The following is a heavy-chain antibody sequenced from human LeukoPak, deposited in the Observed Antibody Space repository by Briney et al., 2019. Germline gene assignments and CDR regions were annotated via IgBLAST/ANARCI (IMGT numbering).Heavy chain of an antibody. V-gene: IGHV4-39*01. CDR2: IYYSGST. CDR1: GGSISSSSYY. J-gene: IGHJ3*02. D-gene: IGHD6-13*01. Sequence: PSETLSLTCTVSGGSISSSSYYWGWIRQPPGKGLEWIGSIYYSGSTYYNPSLKSRVTISVDTSKNQFSLKLSSVTAADTAVYYCASRKRQQGAFDIWGQGTMVTVSS. CDR3: ASRKRQQGAFDI.